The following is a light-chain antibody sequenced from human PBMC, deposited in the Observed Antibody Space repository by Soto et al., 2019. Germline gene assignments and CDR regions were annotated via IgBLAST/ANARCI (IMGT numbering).Light chain of an antibody. J-gene: IGKJ2*01. V-gene: IGKV3-20*01. Sequence: EIVLTQSPGTLSLSPGERATLSCRANQSVSSSYLAWYQQKPGQAPRLLIYGASSRATGIPDRFSGSGSGTDFTLTISRLEPEDFAVYYCQQYASSPVYTFGQGTKLEIK. CDR3: QQYASSPVYT. CDR2: GAS. CDR1: QSVSSSY.